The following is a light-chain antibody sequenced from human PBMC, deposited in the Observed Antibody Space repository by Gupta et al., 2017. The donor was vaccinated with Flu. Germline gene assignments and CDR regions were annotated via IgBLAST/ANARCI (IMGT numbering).Light chain of an antibody. CDR2: VAS. J-gene: IGKJ3*01. V-gene: IGKV1-9*01. CDR1: QDISNY. Sequence: DIQLTQSPSFMSASVGDRVTITCRASQDISNYLAWYQQKPGKAPKFLIYVASTLQGGAPSRFSASGSGAEFTLTISSLQPEDFATYYCQQLHSYPVTFGHGTKVD. CDR3: QQLHSYPVT.